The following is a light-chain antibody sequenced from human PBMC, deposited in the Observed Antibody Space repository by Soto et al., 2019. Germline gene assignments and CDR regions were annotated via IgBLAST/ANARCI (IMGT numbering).Light chain of an antibody. CDR2: ATS. CDR1: QGLSSY. Sequence: AIRMTQSPSSFSASTGDRVTITCRASQGLSSYLAWYQQKPGKAPKLLIYATSTLQSGVPSRFSGSGSGTDFTLTISCLQSDDFATYYCQQYYSYPLTFGGGTKVEIK. V-gene: IGKV1-8*01. J-gene: IGKJ4*01. CDR3: QQYYSYPLT.